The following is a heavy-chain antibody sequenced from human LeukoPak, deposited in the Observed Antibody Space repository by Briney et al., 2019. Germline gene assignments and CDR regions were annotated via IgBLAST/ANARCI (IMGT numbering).Heavy chain of an antibody. Sequence: SETLSLTCTVSGGSTSSSSNYWGWIRQPPGKGLGWIGSIHYSGSTYYNPSLKSRVTISVDTSKNQFSLKLSSVTAADTAVYYCARRGYSSGWYRFDYWGQGTLVTVSS. V-gene: IGHV4-39*01. CDR1: GGSTSSSSNY. D-gene: IGHD6-19*01. J-gene: IGHJ4*02. CDR2: IHYSGST. CDR3: ARRGYSSGWYRFDY.